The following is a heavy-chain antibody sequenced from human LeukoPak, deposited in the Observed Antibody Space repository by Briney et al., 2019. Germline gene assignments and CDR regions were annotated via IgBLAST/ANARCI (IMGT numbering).Heavy chain of an antibody. CDR3: ARGLDLGYWRFDP. D-gene: IGHD2-15*01. CDR1: GYTFTGYY. V-gene: IGHV1-2*02. J-gene: IGHJ5*02. CDR2: INPNSGGT. Sequence: GASVKVSCKASGYTFTGYYMHWVRQAPGQGLEWMGWINPNSGGTNYAQKFQGRVTMTRNTSISTAYMELSSLRSEDTAVYYCARGLDLGYWRFDPWGQGTLVTVSS.